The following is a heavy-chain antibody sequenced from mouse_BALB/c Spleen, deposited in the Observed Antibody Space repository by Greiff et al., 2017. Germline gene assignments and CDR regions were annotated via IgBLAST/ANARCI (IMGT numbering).Heavy chain of an antibody. Sequence: QVQLKQSGPGLVQPSQSLSITCTVSGFSLTSYGVPWVRQSPGKGLEWLGVIWSGGSTDYNAAFISRLSISKDNSKSQVFFKMNSLQADDTAIYYCARNYYGSRFWYFDVWGAGTTVTVSS. D-gene: IGHD1-1*01. J-gene: IGHJ1*01. CDR2: IWSGGST. V-gene: IGHV2-4-1*01. CDR1: GFSLTSYG. CDR3: ARNYYGSRFWYFDV.